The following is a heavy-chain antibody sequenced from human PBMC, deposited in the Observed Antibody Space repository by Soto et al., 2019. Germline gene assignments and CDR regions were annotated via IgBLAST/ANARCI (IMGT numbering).Heavy chain of an antibody. D-gene: IGHD5-12*01. Sequence: QVHLQESGPGLVKPSGTLSLTCAVSGGSISSSHWCTWVRQPPGKGLEWIGEIYHTGTTNYNASRKNRVTMSVDQTKNQFSLTLTSVTAADTAVYYCATGFPGCYECLINWGQGTLVTVSS. V-gene: IGHV4-4*02. CDR1: GGSISSSHW. J-gene: IGHJ4*02. CDR3: ATGFPGCYECLIN. CDR2: IYHTGTT.